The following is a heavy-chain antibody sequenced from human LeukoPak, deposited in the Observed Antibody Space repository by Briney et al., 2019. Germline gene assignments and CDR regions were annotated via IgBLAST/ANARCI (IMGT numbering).Heavy chain of an antibody. D-gene: IGHD3-10*01. V-gene: IGHV1-2*02. CDR2: INPNSGAT. CDR1: GYTFTDYY. CDR3: ARDRSGTRTEWLIWFAIDY. Sequence: ASVKVSCKASGYTFTDYYIHWVRQAPGQGLEWMGWINPNSGATNYAQKFQGRVTMTRDTSITTAYMEMRRLGSDDTAVYYCARDRSGTRTEWLIWFAIDYWGQGTLVTVSS. J-gene: IGHJ4*02.